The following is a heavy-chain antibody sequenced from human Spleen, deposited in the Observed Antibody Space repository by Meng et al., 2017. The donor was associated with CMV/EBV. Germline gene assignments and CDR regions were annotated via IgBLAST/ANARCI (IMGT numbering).Heavy chain of an antibody. D-gene: IGHD2-15*01. CDR2: IYTSGST. CDR3: ARQATGYCSGGSCYSGSIFDY. V-gene: IGHV4-4*07. Sequence: QVQLQESGPGLVKPSETLSLTCTVSGGSISSYYWSWIRQPAGKGLEWIGRIYTSGSTHYNPSLKSRVTISVDTSKNQFSLKVSSVTAADTAVYYCARQATGYCSGGSCYSGSIFDYWGQGTLVTVSS. CDR1: GGSISSYY. J-gene: IGHJ4*02.